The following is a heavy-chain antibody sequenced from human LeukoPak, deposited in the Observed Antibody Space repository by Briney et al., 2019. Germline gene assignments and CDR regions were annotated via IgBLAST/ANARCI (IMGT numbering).Heavy chain of an antibody. J-gene: IGHJ4*02. D-gene: IGHD3-9*01. CDR3: GASNRLTGYFSLNY. Sequence: GSLRLSCAASGFTVSSNYMTWVRQTPGKGLEWVSLMYGAGSTHYADSVRGRFTISRDNSKNTVYVQMNSLRAEDTAVYYCGASNRLTGYFSLNYWGQGTLVTVSS. CDR1: GFTVSSNY. CDR2: MYGAGST. V-gene: IGHV3-66*01.